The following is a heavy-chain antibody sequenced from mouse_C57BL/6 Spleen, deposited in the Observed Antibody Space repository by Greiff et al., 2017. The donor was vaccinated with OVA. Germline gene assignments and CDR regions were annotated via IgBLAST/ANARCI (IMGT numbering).Heavy chain of an antibody. J-gene: IGHJ1*03. Sequence: VQLQQSGAELVKPGASVKLSCKASGYTFTSYWMQWVKQRPGQGLEWIGEIDPSDSYTNYNQKFKGKATLTVDTSSSTAYMQLSSLTSEDSAVYYCARRGTTVVARYFDVWGTGTTVTVSS. D-gene: IGHD1-1*01. CDR1: GYTFTSYW. CDR3: ARRGTTVVARYFDV. CDR2: IDPSDSYT. V-gene: IGHV1-50*01.